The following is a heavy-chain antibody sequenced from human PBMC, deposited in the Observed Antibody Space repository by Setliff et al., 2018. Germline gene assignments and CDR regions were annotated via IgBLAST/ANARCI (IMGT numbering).Heavy chain of an antibody. V-gene: IGHV3-74*01. CDR1: GFTFSSYW. J-gene: IGHJ3*02. CDR3: ARDRISRYYDSGAHAFDI. CDR2: INSDGSST. Sequence: GGSLRLSCAASGFTFSSYWMHWVRQAPGKGLVWVSRINSDGSSTSYADSVKGRFTISRDNAKNSLYLQMNSLRAEDTAVYYCARDRISRYYDSGAHAFDIWGQGTMVTVSS. D-gene: IGHD3-22*01.